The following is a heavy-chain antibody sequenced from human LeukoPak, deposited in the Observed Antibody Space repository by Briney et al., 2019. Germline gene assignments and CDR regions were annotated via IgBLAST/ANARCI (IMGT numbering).Heavy chain of an antibody. D-gene: IGHD2-2*01. CDR3: ARRGTAAMAAYFDY. Sequence: KPSETLSLTCTVSGGSISSGSYYWSWIRQPAGKGLEWIGRIYTSGSTNYNPSLKSRVTISVDTSKNQFSLKLSSVTAADTAVYYCARRGTAAMAAYFDYWGQGTLVTVSS. CDR2: IYTSGST. J-gene: IGHJ4*02. V-gene: IGHV4-61*02. CDR1: GGSISSGSYY.